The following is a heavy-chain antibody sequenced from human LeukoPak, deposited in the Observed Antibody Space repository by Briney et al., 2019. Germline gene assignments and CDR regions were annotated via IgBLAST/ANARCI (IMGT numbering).Heavy chain of an antibody. CDR1: GFTFSSYS. J-gene: IGHJ4*02. V-gene: IGHV3-21*01. Sequence: GGSLRLSCAASGFTFSSYSMNWVRQAPGKGLEWVSSISSSSSYIYYADSVKGRFTISRDNAKNSLYLQMNSLRAEDTAVYYCARDRAAAGFLALRYWGQGTLVTVSS. D-gene: IGHD6-13*01. CDR2: ISSSSSYI. CDR3: ARDRAAAGFLALRY.